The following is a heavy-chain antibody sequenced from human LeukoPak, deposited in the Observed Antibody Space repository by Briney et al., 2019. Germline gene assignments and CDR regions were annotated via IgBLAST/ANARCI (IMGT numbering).Heavy chain of an antibody. V-gene: IGHV3-21*01. CDR3: ARDLPGELGRGVFDI. D-gene: IGHD1-1*01. Sequence: GGSLRLSCAASGFTFSGSGMHWVRQAPGKGLEWVSSITVTTTFIYYADSVKGRFTISRDNAKNSLYLQMNTLRVEDTAVYYCARDLPGELGRGVFDIWGQGTMVTVSS. CDR1: GFTFSGSG. J-gene: IGHJ3*02. CDR2: ITVTTTFI.